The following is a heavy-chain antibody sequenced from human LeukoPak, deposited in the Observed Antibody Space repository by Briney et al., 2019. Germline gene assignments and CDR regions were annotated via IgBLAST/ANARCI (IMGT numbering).Heavy chain of an antibody. CDR2: INPNSGGT. CDR1: GYTFTGYY. J-gene: IGHJ4*02. Sequence: EASVKVSCKASGYTFTGYYMHWVRQAPGQGLEWMGWINPNSGGTNYAQKLQGRVTMTTDTSTSTAYMELRSLRSDDTAVYYCARDREYVWGSYRPHGVFDYWGQGTLVTVSS. CDR3: ARDREYVWGSYRPHGVFDY. V-gene: IGHV1-2*02. D-gene: IGHD3-16*02.